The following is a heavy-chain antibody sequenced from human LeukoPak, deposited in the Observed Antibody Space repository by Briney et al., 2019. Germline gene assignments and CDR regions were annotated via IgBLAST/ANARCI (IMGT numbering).Heavy chain of an antibody. V-gene: IGHV1-69*06. Sequence: GASVKVSCKASGGTFSSYAISWVRQAPGQGLEWMGGIIPIFGTANYAQKFQGRVTITADKSTSTAYMELSSLRSEDTAVYYCARDGPRGYSGYDYYYYYYMDVWGKGTTVTVSS. CDR1: GGTFSSYA. D-gene: IGHD5-12*01. CDR3: ARDGPRGYSGYDYYYYYYMDV. J-gene: IGHJ6*03. CDR2: IIPIFGTA.